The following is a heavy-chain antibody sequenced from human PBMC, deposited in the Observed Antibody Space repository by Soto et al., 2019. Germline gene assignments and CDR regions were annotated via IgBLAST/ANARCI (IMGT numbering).Heavy chain of an antibody. CDR3: ASGEYSSGWYNY. D-gene: IGHD6-19*01. CDR2: IYTSGST. Sequence: LPLTCTVSGGSISSYYWSWIRQPAGKGLEWIGRIYTSGSTNYNPSLKSRVTMSVDTSKNQFSLKLSSVTAADTAVYYCASGEYSSGWYNYWGQGTLGSVSA. J-gene: IGHJ4*02. CDR1: GGSISSYY. V-gene: IGHV4-4*07.